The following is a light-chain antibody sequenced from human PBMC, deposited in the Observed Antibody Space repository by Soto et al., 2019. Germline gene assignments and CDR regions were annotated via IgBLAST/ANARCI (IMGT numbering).Light chain of an antibody. J-gene: IGKJ3*01. Sequence: DIQMTQSPPSLSASVGDRVTITCRASQNINTYLSWYHQKPGKAPKLLMYSAFSLQNGVPSRFTGTESATTFTLTIDILQPEDFATYYRQQTYSAPFTFGPGTKVDI. CDR3: QQTYSAPFT. V-gene: IGKV1-39*01. CDR1: QNINTY. CDR2: SAF.